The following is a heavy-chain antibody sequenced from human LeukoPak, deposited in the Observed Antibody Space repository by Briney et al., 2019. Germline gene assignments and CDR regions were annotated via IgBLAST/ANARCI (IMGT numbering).Heavy chain of an antibody. J-gene: IGHJ4*02. CDR3: GISRDFWYCSPWFPYVFDF. D-gene: IGHD6-13*01. CDR1: GGSISSSRYY. V-gene: IGHV4-39*01. CDR2: IYYSGST. Sequence: PSETLSLTCTVSGGSISSSRYYWGWIRQPPGKGLEWIGSIYYSGSTYYNPSLKSRVTIPVDTSRNQFSLRLSSVTAADTAVFYCGISRDFWYCSPWFPYVFDFWGQGTLVTVSS.